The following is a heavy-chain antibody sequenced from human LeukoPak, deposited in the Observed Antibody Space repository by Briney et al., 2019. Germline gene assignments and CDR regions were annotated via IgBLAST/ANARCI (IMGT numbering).Heavy chain of an antibody. CDR3: ARDGLPNWSRPEYFQH. CDR2: INPNSGGT. D-gene: IGHD1-20*01. J-gene: IGHJ1*01. V-gene: IGHV1-2*04. Sequence: GASVKVSCKASGYTFTGYYMHWVRQAPGQGLEWMGWINPNSGGTNYAQKFQGWVTMTRDTSISTAYMELNRLTSDDTAVYYCARDGLPNWSRPEYFQHWGQGTLVTVSS. CDR1: GYTFTGYY.